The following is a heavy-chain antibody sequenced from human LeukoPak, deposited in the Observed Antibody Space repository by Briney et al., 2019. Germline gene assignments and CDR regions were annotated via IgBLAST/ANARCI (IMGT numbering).Heavy chain of an antibody. Sequence: GGSLRLSCAASGFTFSSYAMHWVRQAPGKGLEWVAVISYDGSNKYYADSVKGRFTISRDNSKNTLYLQMNSLRAEDTAVYYCARDRVVAAAKAPAYWGQGTLVTVSS. CDR2: ISYDGSNK. V-gene: IGHV3-30-3*01. J-gene: IGHJ4*02. D-gene: IGHD2-15*01. CDR1: GFTFSSYA. CDR3: ARDRVVAAAKAPAY.